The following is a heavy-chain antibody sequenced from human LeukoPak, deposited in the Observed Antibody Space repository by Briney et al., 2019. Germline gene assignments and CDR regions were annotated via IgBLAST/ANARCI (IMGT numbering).Heavy chain of an antibody. CDR3: ARGVLDSLGASSGFDI. CDR2: INTNTGNP. V-gene: IGHV7-4-1*02. D-gene: IGHD3-16*01. J-gene: IGHJ3*02. CDR1: EYTFTNYA. Sequence: ASVKVSCKASEYTFTNYAMNWVRQAPGQGLEWMGWINTNTGNPTYAQGFTGRFVFSLDTSVSTAYLQISSLKAEDTAVYYCARGVLDSLGASSGFDIWGQGTMVTVSS.